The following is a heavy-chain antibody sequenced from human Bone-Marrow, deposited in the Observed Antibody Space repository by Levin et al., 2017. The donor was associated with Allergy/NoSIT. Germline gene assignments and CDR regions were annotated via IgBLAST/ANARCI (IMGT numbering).Heavy chain of an antibody. CDR2: ISGSGRNT. V-gene: IGHV3-23*01. CDR1: GFTFSSFA. J-gene: IGHJ4*02. D-gene: IGHD6-19*01. Sequence: ETLSLTCAASGFTFSSFAMTWVRQAPGKGLEWVSAISGSGRNTYFADSVKGRCTISRDNSKNTLSLQMVSLGAEDTAVYYCAKGWASGWSRSFNYFSHWGQGTLVTVSS. CDR3: AKGWASGWSRSFNYFSH.